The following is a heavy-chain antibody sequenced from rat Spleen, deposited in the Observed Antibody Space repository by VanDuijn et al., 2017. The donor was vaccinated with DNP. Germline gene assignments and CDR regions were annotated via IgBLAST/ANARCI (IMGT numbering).Heavy chain of an antibody. CDR2: MSNGGNT. CDR1: GFTFSDYY. J-gene: IGHJ2*01. CDR3: ARSDYSDGGYYFGYFDY. Sequence: VQLVESGGGLVQPGRSLKLSCAASGFTFSDYYMAWVRQSPAKGLEWVAAMSNGGNTYYNSALRSRLSISRDTSKSQVFLKMNSLHTEDTAMYFCARSDYSDGGYYFGYFDYWGQGVMVTVSS. D-gene: IGHD1-12*02. V-gene: IGHV2S12*01.